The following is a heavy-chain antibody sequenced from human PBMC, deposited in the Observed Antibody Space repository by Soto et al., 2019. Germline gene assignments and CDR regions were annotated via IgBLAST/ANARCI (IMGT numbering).Heavy chain of an antibody. Sequence: KTPTAAGRVSCKATGCSLTSYGISWVRQAPGQGLEWMGWISAYNGNTNYAQKLQGRVTMTTDTSTSTAYMELRSLRSDDTAVYYCARGMGHDAFDIWGQGTMVTVSS. V-gene: IGHV1-18*01. CDR3: ARGMGHDAFDI. CDR2: ISAYNGNT. J-gene: IGHJ3*02. D-gene: IGHD3-10*01. CDR1: GCSLTSYG.